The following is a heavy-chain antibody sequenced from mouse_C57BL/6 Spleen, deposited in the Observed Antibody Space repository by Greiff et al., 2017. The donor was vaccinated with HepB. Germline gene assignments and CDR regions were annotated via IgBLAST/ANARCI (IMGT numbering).Heavy chain of an antibody. J-gene: IGHJ4*01. CDR2: INPNNGGT. D-gene: IGHD1-2*01. CDR1: GYTFTDYY. V-gene: IGHV1-26*01. Sequence: EVQLQQSGPELVKPGASVKISCKASGYTFTDYYMNWVKQSHGKSLEWIGDINPNNGGTSYNQKFKGKATLTVDKSSSTAYMELRSLTSEDSAVYYCAGSLLRSYYYAMDYWGQGTSVTVSS. CDR3: AGSLLRSYYYAMDY.